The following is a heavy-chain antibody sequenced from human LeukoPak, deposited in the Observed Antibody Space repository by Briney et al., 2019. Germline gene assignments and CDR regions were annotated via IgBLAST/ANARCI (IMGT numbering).Heavy chain of an antibody. CDR3: ARGRRFLEWYIWFDP. CDR2: ISYDGSNK. D-gene: IGHD3-3*01. V-gene: IGHV3-30-3*01. Sequence: GGSLRLSCAASGFTFSSYAMHWVRQAPGKGLEWVAGISYDGSNKYYADSVKGRFTISRDNSKNTLYLQMNSLRAEDTAVYYCARGRRFLEWYIWFDPWGQGTLVTVSS. CDR1: GFTFSSYA. J-gene: IGHJ5*02.